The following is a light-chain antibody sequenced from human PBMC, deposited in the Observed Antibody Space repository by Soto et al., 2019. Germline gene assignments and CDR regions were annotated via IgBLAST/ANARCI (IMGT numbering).Light chain of an antibody. J-gene: IGLJ1*01. Sequence: CTETISDVGGYTYVSWYQQPPVKDPHLMIYEVGKRHRGVRLRFSGSMSGNTASLTFYGLQAEEDVDYYCSSCAGSNKLGVFGTGTK. CDR3: SSCAGSNKLGV. V-gene: IGLV2-8*01. CDR1: ISDVGGYTY. CDR2: EVG.